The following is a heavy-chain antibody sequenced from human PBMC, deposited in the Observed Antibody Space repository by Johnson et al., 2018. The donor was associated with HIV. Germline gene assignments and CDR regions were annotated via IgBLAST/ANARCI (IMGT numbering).Heavy chain of an antibody. CDR1: GLNFSDYG. J-gene: IGHJ3*02. V-gene: IGHV3-30*03. Sequence: QMQLVESGGGVVQPGMFVTLSCAASGLNFSDYGMHCVRQAPGKGLEWVAVISFDGSNKYYADSVKGRFTISRDNSKNTLSLQMNSLRVDDTAVYYVRVVGDAFDIWGQGTMVTVSS. CDR2: ISFDGSNK. CDR3: RVVGDAFDI. D-gene: IGHD2-15*01.